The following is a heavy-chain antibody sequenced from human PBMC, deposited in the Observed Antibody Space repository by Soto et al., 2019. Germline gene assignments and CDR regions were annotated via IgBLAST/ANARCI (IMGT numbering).Heavy chain of an antibody. CDR3: ASLVPRFGEPWRGQYCDF. CDR2: INPSRDTT. D-gene: IGHD3-10*01. J-gene: IGHJ4*02. V-gene: IGHV1-46*03. Sequence: QVQLVQSGAEVRKPGASVKVSCKASGYSVTSYYIHWVRQAHGQGLEWMGRINPSRDTTTYAQRFPGNVTTTTDTVTNRIYMGLSSLRSEDTAVYFCASLVPRFGEPWRGQYCDFWCQGTLVTVSS. CDR1: GYSVTSYY.